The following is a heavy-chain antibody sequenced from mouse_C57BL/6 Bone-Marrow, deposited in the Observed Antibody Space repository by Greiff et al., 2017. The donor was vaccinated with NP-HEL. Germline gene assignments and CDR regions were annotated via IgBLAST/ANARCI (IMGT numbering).Heavy chain of an antibody. V-gene: IGHV1-82*01. CDR2: MFPGDGDT. CDR1: GYAFSSAW. CDR3: ARVLYGSAY. Sequence: LEESGPELVKPGASVKISCKASGYAFSSAWINWVKQRPGKGLEWIGRMFPGDGDTNYNGKFKGKATRTADKSSSTAYMQLSSLTAEDTAVYSCARVLYGSAYWGQGTLVTVSA. J-gene: IGHJ3*01. D-gene: IGHD1-1*01.